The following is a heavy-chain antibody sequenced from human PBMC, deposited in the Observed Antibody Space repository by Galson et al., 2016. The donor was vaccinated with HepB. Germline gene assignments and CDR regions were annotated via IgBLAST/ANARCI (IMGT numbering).Heavy chain of an antibody. CDR1: GFNFDDYA. Sequence: SLRLSCAASGFNFDDYAMHWVRQIPGKGLEWVSCINWNSGHKDYADSVKGRFTSSRDNAKNSLYLQMNSLKLEDTAVYYCTKDGGVGGSSPSFYYGVDAWGQGTTVTVS. V-gene: IGHV3-9*01. CDR3: TKDGGVGGSSPSFYYGVDA. J-gene: IGHJ6*02. CDR2: INWNSGHK. D-gene: IGHD2-8*01.